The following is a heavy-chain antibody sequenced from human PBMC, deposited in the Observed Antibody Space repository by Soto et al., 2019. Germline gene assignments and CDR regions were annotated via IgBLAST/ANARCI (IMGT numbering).Heavy chain of an antibody. J-gene: IGHJ4*02. CDR2: IKDGGST. Sequence: QVQLQQWGAGLLKPSETLSLTCAVNDGSFTGYYWSWVRQPPGKGLEWIGEIKDGGSTNYSPSLRSRVTISADTSKRQLSLKVTSVTAADTAVYYCARGQEGVVATHWDQGSLVTVSS. CDR1: DGSFTGYY. CDR3: ARGQEGVVATH. D-gene: IGHD2-15*01. V-gene: IGHV4-34*01.